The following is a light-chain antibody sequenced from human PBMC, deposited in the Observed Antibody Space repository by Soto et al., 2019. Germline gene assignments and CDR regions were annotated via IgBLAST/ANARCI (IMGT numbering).Light chain of an antibody. V-gene: IGLV2-8*01. CDR2: EVS. Sequence: QSALTQPPSASGSPGQSVTISCTGTSSDVGGYNYVSWYQQHPGKAPKLMIYEVSKRPSGVHDRFSGSKSGNTASLTVSGLQAEDGADYYCSSYAGSNNLVFGGGTKLTVL. J-gene: IGLJ2*01. CDR3: SSYAGSNNLV. CDR1: SSDVGGYNY.